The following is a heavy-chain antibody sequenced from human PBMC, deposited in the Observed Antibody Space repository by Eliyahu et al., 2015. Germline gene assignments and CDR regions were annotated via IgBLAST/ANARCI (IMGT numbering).Heavy chain of an antibody. CDR1: GGPLSGYF. J-gene: IGHJ4*02. CDR3: ARVFGRYGDFVVDH. CDR2: IHFGDTT. D-gene: IGHD4-17*01. Sequence: QVQLQESGPRLVKPSETLSLSCXVSGGPLSGYFWSWIRQAPGKGLEWIGYIHFGDTTKYNPSFQSRVTISADTSKVQFFLNLSSVTAADTAVYYCARVFGRYGDFVVDHWGQGTLVTVSS. V-gene: IGHV4-59*12.